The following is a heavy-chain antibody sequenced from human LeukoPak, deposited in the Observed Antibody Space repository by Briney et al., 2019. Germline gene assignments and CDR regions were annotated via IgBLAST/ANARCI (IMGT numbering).Heavy chain of an antibody. D-gene: IGHD5-12*01. CDR2: IYTSGST. J-gene: IGHJ4*02. CDR3: ARHEEATHLFDY. CDR1: GGSISSYY. V-gene: IGHV4-4*09. Sequence: PSETLSLTCTVSGGSISSYYWSWIRQPPGKGLEWIGYIYTSGSTNYNPSLKSRVTISVDTSKNQFSLKLSSVTAADTAVHYCARHEEATHLFDYWGQGTLVTVSS.